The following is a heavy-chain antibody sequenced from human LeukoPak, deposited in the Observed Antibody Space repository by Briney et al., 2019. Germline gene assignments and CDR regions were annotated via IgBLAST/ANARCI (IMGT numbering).Heavy chain of an antibody. Sequence: SETLSLTCTVSGGSISSYYWSWIRQPAGKGLEWIGRIYTSGSTNYNPSLKSRVTMSVDTSKNQFSLKLSSVTAADTAVYYCARAGYCSGGSCYYFGYWGQGTLVTVSS. J-gene: IGHJ4*02. D-gene: IGHD2-15*01. V-gene: IGHV4-4*07. CDR3: ARAGYCSGGSCYYFGY. CDR2: IYTSGST. CDR1: GGSISSYY.